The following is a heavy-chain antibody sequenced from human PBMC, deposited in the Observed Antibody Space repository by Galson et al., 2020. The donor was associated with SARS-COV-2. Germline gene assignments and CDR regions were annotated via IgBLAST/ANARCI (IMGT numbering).Heavy chain of an antibody. Sequence: SGPTLVKPTKTLTLTCTFSGSSLSTSGVGVAWIRQPPGKALERRSLIYWHDDKRHSPPLKSRHTSTKTTSKNQVVRTITNMDPVDTATYYCVCTGQPKSYDGSSGGFLYSFDCWGEGTLVTVSS. CDR3: VCTGQPKSYDGSSGGFLYSFDC. CDR1: GSSLSTSGVG. J-gene: IGHJ4*02. V-gene: IGHV2-5*04. CDR2: IYWHDDK. D-gene: IGHD3-22*01.